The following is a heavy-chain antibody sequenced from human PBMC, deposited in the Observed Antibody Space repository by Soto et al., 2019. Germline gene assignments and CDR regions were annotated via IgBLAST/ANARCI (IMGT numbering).Heavy chain of an antibody. V-gene: IGHV3-74*01. J-gene: IGHJ4*02. CDR2: IYFDGITT. D-gene: IGHD1-26*01. CDR3: ARGGAMGVDY. CDR1: GFTVSSNY. Sequence: GGSLRLSCAASGFTVSSNYMSWVRQAPGKGLVWVSRIYFDGITTNYADSVKGRLTVSRDNAKNTVYLHVNTLRDEDTAVYYCARGGAMGVDYWGQGTLVTVLL.